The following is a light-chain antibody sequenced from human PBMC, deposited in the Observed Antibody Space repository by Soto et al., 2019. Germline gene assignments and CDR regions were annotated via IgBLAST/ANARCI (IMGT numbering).Light chain of an antibody. CDR3: QQYGSSPGLFT. CDR1: QSINTL. V-gene: IGKV3-20*01. Sequence: EVVLTQSPVTLSVSPGETATLSCKTSQSINTLLAWYQQKPGQAPRLLIYDASSRATGIPDRFSGSGSGTDFTLTISRLEPEDFAVYYCQQYGSSPGLFTFGPGTKVDIK. CDR2: DAS. J-gene: IGKJ3*01.